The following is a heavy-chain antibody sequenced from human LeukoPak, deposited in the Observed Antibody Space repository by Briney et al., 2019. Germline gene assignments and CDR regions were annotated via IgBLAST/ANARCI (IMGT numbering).Heavy chain of an antibody. D-gene: IGHD6-19*01. Sequence: ASVKVSCTASGYTFTSYGISWVRQAPGQGLEWMGWISAYNGNTSYAQKLQGRVTMTTDTSTSTAYMELRSLRSEDTAVYYCAREREQWLENDYWGQGTLVTVSS. V-gene: IGHV1-18*01. CDR1: GYTFTSYG. CDR2: ISAYNGNT. J-gene: IGHJ4*02. CDR3: AREREQWLENDY.